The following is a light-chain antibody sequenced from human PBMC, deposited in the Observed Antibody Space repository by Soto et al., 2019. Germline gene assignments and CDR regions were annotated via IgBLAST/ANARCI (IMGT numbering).Light chain of an antibody. J-gene: IGKJ4*01. Sequence: DIQMTQSPCSLSASVGDRVTMTCRASQGINNFVAWYQQKPGEVPKLLIYAASTLQSGGPSRFSGSGFGTDFVLSISSLEPEDVATYYCQKYDSVPLTFGGGTRVEIK. CDR1: QGINNF. V-gene: IGKV1-27*01. CDR3: QKYDSVPLT. CDR2: AAS.